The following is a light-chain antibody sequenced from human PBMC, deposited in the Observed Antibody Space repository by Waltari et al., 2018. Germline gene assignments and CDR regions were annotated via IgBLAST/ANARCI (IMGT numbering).Light chain of an antibody. CDR1: QSISRN. Sequence: EVLMTLSPPTLSVSPGEGATLSCRASQSISRNLAWYQQKPGQAPRLLIYGASTRAPGIPARFSGSGSGTEFTLTISSLQSEDFTVYYCQQYNNWRTFGQGTKLEI. J-gene: IGKJ2*01. CDR2: GAS. CDR3: QQYNNWRT. V-gene: IGKV3-15*01.